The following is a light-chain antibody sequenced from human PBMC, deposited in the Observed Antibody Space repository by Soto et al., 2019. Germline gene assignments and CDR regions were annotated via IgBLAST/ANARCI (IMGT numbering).Light chain of an antibody. Sequence: EIVLTQSPGIMYLSPGERSTLSCRASQTVGRSYLAWYQQKPGQAPRLLIFGTSTRATGIPDRFSGGGSGTDFNLTISRLDPEDYAVYFCQQYDRIPPWTFGQGTRVEVK. J-gene: IGKJ1*01. CDR2: GTS. CDR3: QQYDRIPPWT. V-gene: IGKV3-20*01. CDR1: QTVGRSY.